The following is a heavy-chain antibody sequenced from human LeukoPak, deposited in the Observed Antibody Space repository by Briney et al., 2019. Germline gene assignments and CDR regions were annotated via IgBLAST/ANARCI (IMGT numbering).Heavy chain of an antibody. Sequence: PGGSLRLSCSASAVTFKTYNMNWVRQVPGKGLEWVSSISYTGTYIYYADSVKVRFTISRDNAENSVYLQMNSLRVEDTAVYYCTRDRGSYRPIDYWGQGTLVTVSS. D-gene: IGHD1-26*01. CDR2: ISYTGTYI. CDR3: TRDRGSYRPIDY. J-gene: IGHJ4*02. CDR1: AVTFKTYN. V-gene: IGHV3-21*01.